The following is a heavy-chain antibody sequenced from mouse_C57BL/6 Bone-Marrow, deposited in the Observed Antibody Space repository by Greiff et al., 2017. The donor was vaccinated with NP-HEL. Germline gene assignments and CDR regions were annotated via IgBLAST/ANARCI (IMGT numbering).Heavy chain of an antibody. CDR1: GFTFSDYY. CDR3: ARRTTVVAGGAMDY. V-gene: IGHV5-16*02. Sequence: EVQVVESEGGLVQPGSSMKLSCTASGFTFSDYYMAWVRQVPEKGLEWVANINYDGSSTYYLDSLKSRFIISRDNAKNILYLQMSSLKSEDTATYYCARRTTVVAGGAMDYWGQGTSVTVSS. CDR2: INYDGSST. J-gene: IGHJ4*01. D-gene: IGHD1-1*01.